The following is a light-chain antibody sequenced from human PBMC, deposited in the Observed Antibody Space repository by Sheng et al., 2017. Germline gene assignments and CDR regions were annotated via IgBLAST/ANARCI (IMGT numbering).Light chain of an antibody. CDR3: QQRSIWPIT. CDR1: QSVATN. V-gene: IGKV3-11*01. Sequence: EIVLTQSPDTLSLSPGERATVSCRASQSVATNLGWYQQRPGQAPRLLIYDTSSRATGIPARFSGSRSGTDFTLTISILEPEDFALYYCQQRSIWPITFGQGTRLEIK. J-gene: IGKJ5*01. CDR2: DTS.